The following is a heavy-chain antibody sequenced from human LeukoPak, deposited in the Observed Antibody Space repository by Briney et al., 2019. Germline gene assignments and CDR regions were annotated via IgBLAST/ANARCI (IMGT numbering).Heavy chain of an antibody. Sequence: PSQTLSLTCTVSGGSISSGSYYWSWIRQPAGKGLEWIGRIYTSGSTNYNPSLKSRVTMSVDTSKNQFSLKLSSVTAADTAVYYCARGNRVRISGSYWTSDENGHWFDPWGQGTLVTVSS. CDR3: ARGNRVRISGSYWTSDENGHWFDP. J-gene: IGHJ5*02. D-gene: IGHD1-26*01. V-gene: IGHV4-61*02. CDR1: GGSISSGSYY. CDR2: IYTSGST.